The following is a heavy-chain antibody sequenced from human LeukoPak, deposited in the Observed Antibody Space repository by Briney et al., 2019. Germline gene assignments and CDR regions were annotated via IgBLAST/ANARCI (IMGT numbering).Heavy chain of an antibody. D-gene: IGHD2-15*01. V-gene: IGHV1-69*01. CDR2: IIPIFGTA. Sequence: SVKVSCKASGGTFSSYAISWVQQAPGQGLEWMGGIIPIFGTANYAQKFQGRVTITADESTSTAYMELSSLRSEDTAVYYCARALCSGGSCYSDDAAFDIWGQGTMVTVSS. CDR3: ARALCSGGSCYSDDAAFDI. J-gene: IGHJ3*02. CDR1: GGTFSSYA.